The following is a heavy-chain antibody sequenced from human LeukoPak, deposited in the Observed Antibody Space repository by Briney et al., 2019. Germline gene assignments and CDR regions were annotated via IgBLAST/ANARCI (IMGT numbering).Heavy chain of an antibody. D-gene: IGHD3-22*01. V-gene: IGHV1-8*03. CDR1: GYTFTSYD. CDR3: ARQRDSFDI. Sequence: ASEKVSCKASGYTFTSYDINWVRQATGQGLEWMGWMSPNSGNTDYAQKFQGRVTITRSTSMSTAYMELGSLRSEDTAVYYCARQRDSFDIWGQGTTVTVSS. CDR2: MSPNSGNT. J-gene: IGHJ3*02.